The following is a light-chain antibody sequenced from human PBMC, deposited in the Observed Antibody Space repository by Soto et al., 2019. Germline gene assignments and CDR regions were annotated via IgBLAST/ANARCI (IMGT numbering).Light chain of an antibody. CDR1: ISGVGGNKF. CDR3: SSFAGSNYV. V-gene: IGLV2-14*03. Sequence: QSALTQPASVSGSPGQSITISCTGTISGVGGNKFVSWYQQYPGKAPKLMLCDVSNRPSGVSNRFSGSKSGNTASLTISGLQAEDEADYYCSSFAGSNYVFGTGTKVTVL. J-gene: IGLJ1*01. CDR2: DVS.